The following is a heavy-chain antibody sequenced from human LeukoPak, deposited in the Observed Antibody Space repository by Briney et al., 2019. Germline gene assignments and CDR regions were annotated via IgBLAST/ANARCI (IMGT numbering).Heavy chain of an antibody. CDR1: GFTFSSYS. V-gene: IGHV3-21*01. J-gene: IGHJ6*02. Sequence: PGGSLRLSCAASGFTFSSYSTNWVRQAPGKGLEWVSSVSSSSSYIYYADSVKGRFTISRDNAKNSLYLQMNSLRAEDTAVYYCARVISSTYYDFWSGSYGMDVWGQGTTVTVSS. CDR2: VSSSSSYI. D-gene: IGHD3-3*01. CDR3: ARVISSTYYDFWSGSYGMDV.